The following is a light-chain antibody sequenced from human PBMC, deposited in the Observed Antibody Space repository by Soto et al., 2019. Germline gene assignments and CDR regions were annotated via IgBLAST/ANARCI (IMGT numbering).Light chain of an antibody. CDR3: QQYAASPIT. V-gene: IGKV3-20*01. CDR2: GAS. Sequence: EIVLTQSPDTLSLSPGARATLSCRASQSVGRNYLAWFQQKPGQAPRLLIYGASSRATGIPDRFAGSGSGTDFPLAINRLEPEDFAVYYCQQYAASPITFGGGTKVKIK. J-gene: IGKJ4*01. CDR1: QSVGRNY.